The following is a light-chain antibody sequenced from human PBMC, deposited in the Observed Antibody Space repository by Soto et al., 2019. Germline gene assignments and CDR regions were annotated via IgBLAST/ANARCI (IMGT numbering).Light chain of an antibody. Sequence: QSVLTQPPSVSGAPGQRVTISCTGNSSNIGAGYDVHWYQQLPGTAPKLLIYRNTNRPSGVPDRFSGSKSGTSASLAITGLQAEDEADYYCQSYDSSLSGWVFGGGTKLTVL. CDR1: SSNIGAGYD. J-gene: IGLJ3*02. CDR2: RNT. CDR3: QSYDSSLSGWV. V-gene: IGLV1-40*01.